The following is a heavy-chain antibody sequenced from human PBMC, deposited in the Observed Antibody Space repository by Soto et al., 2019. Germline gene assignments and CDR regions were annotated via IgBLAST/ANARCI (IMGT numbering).Heavy chain of an antibody. CDR3: ARCTIFGVVPPGGMDV. V-gene: IGHV4-61*08. Sequence: LVTQSLTSRVPGGSVGIGGSYLRWIRQAPGKGLEWIGYIYYSGSTNYNPSLKSRVTISVDTSKNQFSLKLSSVTAADTAVYYCARCTIFGVVPPGGMDVWGQGTTVTVSS. CDR1: GGSVGIGGSY. J-gene: IGHJ6*02. CDR2: IYYSGST. D-gene: IGHD3-3*01.